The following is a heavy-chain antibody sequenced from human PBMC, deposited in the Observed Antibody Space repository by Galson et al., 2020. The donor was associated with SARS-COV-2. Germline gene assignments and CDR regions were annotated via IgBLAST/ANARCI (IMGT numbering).Heavy chain of an antibody. J-gene: IGHJ1*01. D-gene: IGHD5-18*01. Sequence: GESLKISYAASGFTFSACTMHWVRQAPGKGLDWVAVISYDGSTKYYADSVKGRFTVSRDNSKNTLYLQMNSLTTEDTALYYCAIGRAMVTSFSAEYLLHWGQGTLVPVSS. V-gene: IGHV3-30*04. CDR2: ISYDGSTK. CDR1: GFTFSACT. CDR3: AIGRAMVTSFSAEYLLH.